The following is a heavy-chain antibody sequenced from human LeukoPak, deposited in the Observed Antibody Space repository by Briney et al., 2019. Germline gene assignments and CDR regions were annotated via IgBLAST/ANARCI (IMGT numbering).Heavy chain of an antibody. J-gene: IGHJ4*02. V-gene: IGHV4-39*01. D-gene: IGHD3-22*01. Sequence: SETLPLTCSVSNASIISSSYHWGWIRQPPGKGLEWIGSIYYRGRTYYNPSLKIRVTISADTSKNQFSLNLNSVTASDTAVYYCARQKILDDNYDSSGYYVDQWGQGSLVTVSS. CDR1: NASIISSSYH. CDR2: IYYRGRT. CDR3: ARQKILDDNYDSSGYYVDQ.